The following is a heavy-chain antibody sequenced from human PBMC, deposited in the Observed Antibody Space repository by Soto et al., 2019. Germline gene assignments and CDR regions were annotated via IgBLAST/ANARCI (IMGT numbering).Heavy chain of an antibody. CDR2: IHYSGTT. CDR1: GTSISSYY. J-gene: IGHJ4*02. V-gene: IGHV4-59*01. CDR3: ARYNSYAIDY. D-gene: IGHD2-8*01. Sequence: SETLSLTCTVSGTSISSYYWSWIRQPPGKGLEWIANIHYSGTTNYNPSLASRVTLSVDTSKNQFSLKMTSVTTADRAMYFCARYNSYAIDYWGRGTLVTVSS.